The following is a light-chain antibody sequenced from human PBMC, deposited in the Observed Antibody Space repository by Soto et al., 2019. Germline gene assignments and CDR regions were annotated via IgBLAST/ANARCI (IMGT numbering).Light chain of an antibody. V-gene: IGKV1-33*01. CDR2: DAD. J-gene: IGKJ2*01. CDR1: HDIKNY. CDR3: QQFDVLPPYT. Sequence: DIQLTQSPPSLSASEGDRVTITCHASHDIKNYLNWYQQKPGKAPKLLIYDADNLQTGVPSRFSGSGAGTEFTFTIGSLQPEDVATYFCQQFDVLPPYTFGQGTKVEIK.